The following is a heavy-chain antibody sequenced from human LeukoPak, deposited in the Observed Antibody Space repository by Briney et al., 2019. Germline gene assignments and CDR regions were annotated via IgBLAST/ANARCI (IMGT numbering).Heavy chain of an antibody. CDR2: ISPYNGYT. Sequence: GASVKVSCKASGYRFTSDGITWVRQAPGQGLEWMGWISPYNGYTKYAENLQGRVTMTADTSTSTAFLELRYLRFDDTAVYYCARDHYADYFRWLDPWGQGTLVTVSS. CDR3: ARDHYADYFRWLDP. V-gene: IGHV1-18*04. CDR1: GYRFTSDG. D-gene: IGHD4-17*01. J-gene: IGHJ5*02.